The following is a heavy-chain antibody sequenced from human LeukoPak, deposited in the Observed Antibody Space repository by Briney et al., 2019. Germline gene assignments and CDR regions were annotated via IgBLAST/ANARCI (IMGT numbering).Heavy chain of an antibody. Sequence: SETLSLTCTVSGGSISSYYWSWIRQPPGKGLEWIGYIYYSGSTNYNPSLKSRVTISVDTSKNQFSLKLSSVTAADTAVYYCAGEGYTLDYWRQGTLVTVSS. J-gene: IGHJ4*02. CDR2: IYYSGST. CDR3: AGEGYTLDY. CDR1: GGSISSYY. V-gene: IGHV4-59*01. D-gene: IGHD5-24*01.